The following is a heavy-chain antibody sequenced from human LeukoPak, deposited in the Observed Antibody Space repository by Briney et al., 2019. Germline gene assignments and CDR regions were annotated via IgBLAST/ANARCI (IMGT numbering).Heavy chain of an antibody. CDR1: GGSISSSSYY. CDR2: IYYSGST. J-gene: IGHJ4*02. D-gene: IGHD6-19*01. CDR3: ARDRGSRDSSTSGTVAY. Sequence: SETLSLTCTVSGGSISSSSYYWGWIRQPPGKGLEWIGSIYYSGSTYYNPSLKSRVTISIDRSKNQFSLKLSSVTAADTAVYYCARDRGSRDSSTSGTVAYWGQGTLVTVSS. V-gene: IGHV4-39*07.